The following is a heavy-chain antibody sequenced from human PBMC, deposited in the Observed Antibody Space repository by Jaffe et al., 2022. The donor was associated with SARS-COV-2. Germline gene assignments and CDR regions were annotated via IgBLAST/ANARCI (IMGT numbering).Heavy chain of an antibody. CDR3: ARAPPAPHYYDSSGYYWGDAFDI. CDR2: ISSSSSYI. J-gene: IGHJ3*02. Sequence: EVQLVESGGGLVKPGGSLRLSCAASGFTFSSYSMNWVRQAPGKGLEWVSSISSSSSYIYYADSVKGRFTISRDNAKNSLYLQMNSLRAEDTAVYYCARAPPAPHYYDSSGYYWGDAFDIWGQGTMVTVSS. V-gene: IGHV3-21*01. D-gene: IGHD3-22*01. CDR1: GFTFSSYS.